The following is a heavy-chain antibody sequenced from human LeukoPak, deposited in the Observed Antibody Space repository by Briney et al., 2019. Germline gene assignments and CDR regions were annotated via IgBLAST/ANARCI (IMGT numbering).Heavy chain of an antibody. V-gene: IGHV3-15*01. CDR1: GFTFSDYY. Sequence: GGSLRLSCAASGFTFSDYYMSWIRQAPGKGLEWAGRIKSRTGGGTADYAAPVKGRFTISRDESKNTLYLQMNSLKSEDTAVYYCTTIAAAGHYDYWGQGTLVTVSS. CDR3: TTIAAAGHYDY. CDR2: IKSRTGGGTA. D-gene: IGHD6-13*01. J-gene: IGHJ4*02.